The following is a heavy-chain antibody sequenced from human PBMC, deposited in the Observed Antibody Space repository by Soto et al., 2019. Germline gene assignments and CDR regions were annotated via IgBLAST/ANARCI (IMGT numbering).Heavy chain of an antibody. CDR1: GYTFTSYY. D-gene: IGHD6-6*01. V-gene: IGHV1-69*04. Sequence: SVKVSCKASGYTFTSYYMHWVRQAPGQGLEWMGRIIPILGIANYAQKFQGRVTITADKSTSTAYMELSSLRSEDTAVYYCARDRLGSSSSSSVSVYWGQGTLVTVS. CDR3: ARDRLGSSSSSSVSVY. CDR2: IIPILGIA. J-gene: IGHJ4*02.